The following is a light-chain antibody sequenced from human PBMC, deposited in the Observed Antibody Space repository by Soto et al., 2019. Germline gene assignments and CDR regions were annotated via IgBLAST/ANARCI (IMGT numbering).Light chain of an antibody. CDR1: QSIDSW. J-gene: IGKJ1*01. V-gene: IGKV1-5*03. CDR3: QHYKSYPWT. CDR2: KAS. Sequence: DIQMTQSPSPLSASVGDRVTITCRASQSIDSWLAWYQQKPGKAPKLLMYKASSLESGVPSRFSGSGSETEFTLTISSLQPDDFATYYCQHYKSYPWTFGQGTKWIS.